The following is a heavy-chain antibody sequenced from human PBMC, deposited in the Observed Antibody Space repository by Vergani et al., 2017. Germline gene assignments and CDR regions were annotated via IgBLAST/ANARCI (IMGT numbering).Heavy chain of an antibody. J-gene: IGHJ4*02. CDR3: ARDGLQWLVRTDHFDY. Sequence: EVQLVESGGGVVRPGGSLRLSCAASGFTFDDYCMSWVRKAPGKGLEGVSGINWNGGSTSYADSVKGRLTISRDKAKNSLYLQMNSLRAEDTALYYCARDGLQWLVRTDHFDYWGQGTLVTVSS. CDR1: GFTFDDYC. D-gene: IGHD6-19*01. CDR2: INWNGGST. V-gene: IGHV3-20*04.